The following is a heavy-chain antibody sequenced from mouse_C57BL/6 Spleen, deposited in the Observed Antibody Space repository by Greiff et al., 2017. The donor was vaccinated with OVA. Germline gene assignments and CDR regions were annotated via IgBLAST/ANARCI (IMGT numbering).Heavy chain of an antibody. J-gene: IGHJ1*03. CDR2: INPSSGYT. CDR3: ARGDYGNYPYWYFDV. D-gene: IGHD2-1*01. CDR1: GYTFTSYW. V-gene: IGHV1-7*01. Sequence: VQLQQSGAELAKPGASVKLSCKASGYTFTSYWMHWVKQRPGQGLEWIGYINPSSGYTKYNQKFKDKATLTAEKSSSTAYMQLSSLTYEDSAVYYCARGDYGNYPYWYFDVWGTGTTVTVSS.